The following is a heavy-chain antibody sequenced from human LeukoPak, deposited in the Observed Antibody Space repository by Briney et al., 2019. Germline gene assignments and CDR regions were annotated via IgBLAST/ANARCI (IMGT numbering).Heavy chain of an antibody. J-gene: IGHJ4*02. CDR2: INHSGGT. D-gene: IGHD6-6*01. CDR1: GGSFGGFY. CDR3: ARRSAYSSSSGFNL. Sequence: SETLCLTCAVYGGSFGGFYWSWVRQPPGTGLEWIGHINHSGGTNYNPSLKSRVTISVDTSNNNFSLKMNSVTAADTAVYYCARRSAYSSSSGFNLWGQGTLVTVSS. V-gene: IGHV4-34*01.